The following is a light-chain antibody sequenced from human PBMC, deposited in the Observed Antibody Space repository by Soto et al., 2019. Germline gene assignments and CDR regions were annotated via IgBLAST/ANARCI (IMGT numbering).Light chain of an antibody. CDR2: AAS. CDR3: QQSYSTPGS. J-gene: IGKJ3*01. Sequence: DIQMTQSPSSLSASVGDRVTITCRASQSSSSYLNWYQQKPGKAPKLLIYAASSLHSGVPSRFSGSGSATDFTLTISSLPPEDFATYYWQQSYSTPGSFGPGTKVDIK. CDR1: QSSSSY. V-gene: IGKV1-39*01.